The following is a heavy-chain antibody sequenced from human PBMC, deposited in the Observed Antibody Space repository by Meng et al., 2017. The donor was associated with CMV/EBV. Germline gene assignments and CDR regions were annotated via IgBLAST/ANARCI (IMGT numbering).Heavy chain of an antibody. Sequence: GGSLRLSCAASGFTFSSYAMSWVRQAPGKGLEWVSVIYSGGSSTYYADSVKGRFTISRDNSSSTTYLQLSSVKADDTAVYYCVAPSCSSTNCYAADFWGQGTLVTVSS. D-gene: IGHD2-2*01. CDR1: GFTFSSYA. CDR3: VAPSCSSTNCYAADF. V-gene: IGHV3-23*03. CDR2: IYSGGSST. J-gene: IGHJ4*02.